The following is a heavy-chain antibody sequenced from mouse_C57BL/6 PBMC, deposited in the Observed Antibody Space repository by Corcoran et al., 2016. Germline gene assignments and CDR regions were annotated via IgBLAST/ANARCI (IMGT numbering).Heavy chain of an antibody. CDR1: GYAFSSYW. Sequence: QVQLQQSGAELVKPGASVKISCKASGYAFSSYWMNWVKQRPGKGLEWIGQIYPGDGDTNYNGKFKGKATLTEDKSSSTAYMQLSSLTSEDSAVYFCARLPDGTTGAMYYWGQGTAVTVSS. V-gene: IGHV1-80*01. D-gene: IGHD1-1*01. J-gene: IGHJ4*01. CDR2: IYPGDGDT. CDR3: ARLPDGTTGAMYY.